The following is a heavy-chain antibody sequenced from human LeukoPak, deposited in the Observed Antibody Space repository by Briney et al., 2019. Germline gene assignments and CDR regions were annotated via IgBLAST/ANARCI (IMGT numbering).Heavy chain of an antibody. V-gene: IGHV1-69*05. D-gene: IGHD5-12*01. CDR1: GGTFSSYA. Sequence: ASVKVSCKASGGTFSSYAISWVRQAPGQGLEWMGRIIPIFGTANYAQKFQGRVTITTDESTSTAYMELSSLRSEDTAVYCCARDPSGYDFWFDPWGQGTLVTVSS. CDR2: IIPIFGTA. J-gene: IGHJ5*02. CDR3: ARDPSGYDFWFDP.